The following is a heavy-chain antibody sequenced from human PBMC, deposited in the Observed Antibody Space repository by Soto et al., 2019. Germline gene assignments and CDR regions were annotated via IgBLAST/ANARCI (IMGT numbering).Heavy chain of an antibody. Sequence: ASVKGSGKASGYSFTNNDVSWVRQATGQGLEWMGWMNPGSGDTGYAQKFQGRVTMTRNISIDTAYMELSSLRSDDTAIYYCARMATFGSLNWFDPWGQGTLVTVSS. CDR2: MNPGSGDT. V-gene: IGHV1-8*01. D-gene: IGHD3-16*01. J-gene: IGHJ5*02. CDR1: GYSFTNND. CDR3: ARMATFGSLNWFDP.